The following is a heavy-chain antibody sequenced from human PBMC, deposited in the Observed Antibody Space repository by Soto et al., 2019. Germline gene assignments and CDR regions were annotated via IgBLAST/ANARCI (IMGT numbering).Heavy chain of an antibody. CDR1: GGSISSYY. D-gene: IGHD2-21*02. CDR3: AREAYFCGDCYDYYVIYV. Sequence: SETLSLTCTVSGGSISSYYWSWIRQPPGKGLEWIGYIYYSGSTNYNPSLKSRVTISVDTSKNQFSLKLSSVTAADTAVYYCAREAYFCGDCYDYYVIYVRGQRTTVTVSS. CDR2: IYYSGST. J-gene: IGHJ6*02. V-gene: IGHV4-59*01.